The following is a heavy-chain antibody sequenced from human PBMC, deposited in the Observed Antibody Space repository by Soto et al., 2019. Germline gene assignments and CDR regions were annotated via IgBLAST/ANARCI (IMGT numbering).Heavy chain of an antibody. V-gene: IGHV5-51*01. CDR3: ARLKYSSSSYYYGMDV. CDR1: GYSFTSYW. CDR2: IYPGDSDT. J-gene: IGHJ6*02. Sequence: PGESLKISCKGSGYSFTSYWIGWVRQMPGKGLEWMGIIYPGDSDTRYSPSFQGQVTISADKSISTAYLQWSSLKASDTAMYYCARLKYSSSSYYYGMDVWGQGTTVTVSS. D-gene: IGHD6-6*01.